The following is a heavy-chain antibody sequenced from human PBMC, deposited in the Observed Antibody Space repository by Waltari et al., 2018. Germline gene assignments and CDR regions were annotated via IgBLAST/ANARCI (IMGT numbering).Heavy chain of an antibody. V-gene: IGHV4-4*02. D-gene: IGHD2-15*01. J-gene: IGHJ5*02. Sequence: QLQLQQSGPGLVKHSEALFLTCTVSGDSVTNNFLWNWVRQTPGKGLEWIGQFHGRGTTHYNPSLESRVTGSLDTSNHQFSLKLSSATAADTAIYYCARDRGRGLYLDTWGQGTLVTVSP. CDR2: FHGRGTT. CDR1: GDSVTNNFL. CDR3: ARDRGRGLYLDT.